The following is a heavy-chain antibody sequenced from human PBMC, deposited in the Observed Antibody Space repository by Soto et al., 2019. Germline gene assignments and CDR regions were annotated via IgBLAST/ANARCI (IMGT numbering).Heavy chain of an antibody. Sequence: GGSLRLSCAASGFTFSNAWMSWVRQAPGKGLEWVGGIKSKTDGGTTDYAAPVKGRFTISRDDSKNTLYLQMNSLKTEDTVVYYCTTAETYYYYGMDVWGQGTTVTVSS. CDR1: GFTFSNAW. CDR2: IKSKTDGGTT. J-gene: IGHJ6*02. V-gene: IGHV3-15*01. CDR3: TTAETYYYYGMDV.